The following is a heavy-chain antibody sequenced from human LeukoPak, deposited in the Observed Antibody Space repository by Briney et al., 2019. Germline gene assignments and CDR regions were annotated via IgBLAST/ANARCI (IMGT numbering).Heavy chain of an antibody. V-gene: IGHV3-21*01. J-gene: IGHJ4*02. CDR3: TRSNSNYFDY. Sequence: PGGSLRLSCAASGFTFSSYSMNWVRQAPGKGLEWVSSISSGSSFISCADSVKGRFTISRDNSKNSQYLQMNSLRAEDTAVHYCTRSNSNYFDYWGLGTLVTVSS. CDR2: ISSGSSFI. CDR1: GFTFSSYS. D-gene: IGHD1-7*01.